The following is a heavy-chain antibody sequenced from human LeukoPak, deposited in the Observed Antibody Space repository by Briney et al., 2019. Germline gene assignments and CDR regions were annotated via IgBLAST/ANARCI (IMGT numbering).Heavy chain of an antibody. CDR2: INPDGSAK. Sequence: GGSPRLSCAASGFTFSTSWMTWVRQAPGKGLEWVANINPDGSAKNYVGFVQGRFTISRDNAKNSVYLQMSSLRAEDTAVYFCARDVAYNAFDYWGQGTLVTVSS. CDR3: ARDVAYNAFDY. V-gene: IGHV3-7*01. J-gene: IGHJ4*02. CDR1: GFTFSTSW. D-gene: IGHD1-14*01.